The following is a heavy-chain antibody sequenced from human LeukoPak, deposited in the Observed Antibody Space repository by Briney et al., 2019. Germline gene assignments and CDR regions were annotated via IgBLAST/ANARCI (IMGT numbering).Heavy chain of an antibody. CDR1: GFTFSDYY. Sequence: GGSLRLSCAASGFTFSDYYMSWIRQAPGKGLEWVSYISTSGSTIYYADSVKGRFAISRDNAKNSLYLQTNSLRAEDTAVYYCTREYASSHSSGYWGQGTLVTVPS. CDR2: ISTSGSTI. J-gene: IGHJ4*02. CDR3: TREYASSHSSGY. D-gene: IGHD3-10*01. V-gene: IGHV3-11*01.